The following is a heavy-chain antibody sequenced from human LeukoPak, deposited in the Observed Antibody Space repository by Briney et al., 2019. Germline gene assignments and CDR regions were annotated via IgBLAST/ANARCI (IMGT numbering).Heavy chain of an antibody. Sequence: GGSLRLSCAAPGFTFSSYAMSWVRQAPGKGLEWVSAISGSGGSTYYADSVKGRFTISRDNSKNTLYLQMNSLRAEDTAVYYCARDYNWGDGAFDIWGQGTMVTVSS. CDR3: ARDYNWGDGAFDI. V-gene: IGHV3-23*01. J-gene: IGHJ3*02. CDR2: ISGSGGST. CDR1: GFTFSSYA. D-gene: IGHD7-27*01.